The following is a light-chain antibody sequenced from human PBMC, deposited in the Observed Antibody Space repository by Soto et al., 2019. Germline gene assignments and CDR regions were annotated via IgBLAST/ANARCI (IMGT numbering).Light chain of an antibody. CDR3: QSDENSVNEWV. V-gene: IGLV1-40*01. J-gene: IGLJ3*02. CDR1: ASSIAARYD. Sequence: QSVLTQPPSVSGAPGQRVTISCTGTASSIAARYDVHWYQQIPGKAPKLLIYGNNNRPSGVPYRFSASKSGISASLASTGLQADDEADYYCQSDENSVNEWVVGGGTKLTVL. CDR2: GNN.